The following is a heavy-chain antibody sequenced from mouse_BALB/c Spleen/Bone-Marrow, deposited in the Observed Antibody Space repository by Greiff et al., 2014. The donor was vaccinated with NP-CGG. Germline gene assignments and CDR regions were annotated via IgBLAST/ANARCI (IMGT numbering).Heavy chain of an antibody. J-gene: IGHJ3*01. Sequence: VQLKQSGPELVKPGPSVKISCKASGYSFTGCYMHWVKQSHGKSLEWIGEINPYNGGTSYNQKFKGKATLTVDTSSSTAFMELHSLTSEDSLVYYCARQLYGNYAYWGQGTLVTVSA. D-gene: IGHD2-10*02. CDR1: GYSFTGCY. CDR3: ARQLYGNYAY. V-gene: IGHV1S30*01. CDR2: INPYNGGT.